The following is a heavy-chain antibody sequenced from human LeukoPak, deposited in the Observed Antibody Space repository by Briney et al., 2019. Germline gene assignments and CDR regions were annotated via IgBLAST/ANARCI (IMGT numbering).Heavy chain of an antibody. CDR3: ARGGYYDFWSGYFSY. V-gene: IGHV3-48*01. CDR2: ISSSSSTI. CDR1: GFTFSSYS. Sequence: GGSLRLSCAVSGFTFSSYSMNWVRQAPGKGLEWVSYISSSSSTIYYADSVKGRFTISRDNAKNSLYLQMNSLRAEDTAVYYCARGGYYDFWSGYFSYWGQGTLVTVSS. J-gene: IGHJ4*02. D-gene: IGHD3-3*01.